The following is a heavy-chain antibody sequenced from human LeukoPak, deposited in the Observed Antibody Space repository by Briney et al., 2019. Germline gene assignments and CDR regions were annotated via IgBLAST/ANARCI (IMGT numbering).Heavy chain of an antibody. CDR2: ISSSSSYI. CDR1: GFTFSSYS. J-gene: IGHJ3*02. Sequence: GGSLRLSCAASGFTFSSYSMNWVRQAPGKGLEWVSSISSSSSYIYYADSVKGRFTISRDDAKNSLYLQMNSLRAEDTAVYYCASTGIDAFDIWGQGTMVTVSS. V-gene: IGHV3-21*01. CDR3: ASTGIDAFDI. D-gene: IGHD1-14*01.